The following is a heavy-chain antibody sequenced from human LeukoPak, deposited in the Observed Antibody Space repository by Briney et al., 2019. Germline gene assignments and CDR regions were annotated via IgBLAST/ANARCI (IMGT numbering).Heavy chain of an antibody. CDR1: GGSISSGSYH. Sequence: SETLSRTCTVSGGSISSGSYHWAWIRQPPGTGLEWLASIDYSGSTFYNSSLRSRVTMSVDTPKNQFSLSLWSVTAADTAVYYCTRVRRGSQSDYWGQGTLVTVSS. J-gene: IGHJ4*02. V-gene: IGHV4-39*01. CDR2: IDYSGST. CDR3: TRVRRGSQSDY. D-gene: IGHD3-10*01.